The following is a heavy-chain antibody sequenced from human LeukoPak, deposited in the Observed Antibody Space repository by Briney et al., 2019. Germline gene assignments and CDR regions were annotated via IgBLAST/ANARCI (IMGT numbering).Heavy chain of an antibody. Sequence: GGSLRLSCAASKFTFRNYGMHWVRQAPGKGLEWVAVIYYDGSYKYYADSVKGRFTISRDNSKNTLYLQMDSLRAEDTAVYFCTRDVRSWYFDLWGRGTPVTVSS. CDR2: IYYDGSYK. V-gene: IGHV3-33*01. CDR3: TRDVRSWYFDL. J-gene: IGHJ2*01. CDR1: KFTFRNYG.